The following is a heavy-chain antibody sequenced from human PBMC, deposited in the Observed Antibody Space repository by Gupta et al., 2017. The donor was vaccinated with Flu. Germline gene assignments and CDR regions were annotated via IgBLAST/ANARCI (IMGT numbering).Heavy chain of an antibody. Sequence: GWIRQPPGKGLEWIGSIHYSGITYYNPSLKSRVTMSLDTSKNQFSLKLSSVTAADTAVYYCARRAYFDSGFLYYFDYWGQGTLVTVSS. CDR2: IHYSGIT. V-gene: IGHV4-39*01. CDR3: ARRAYFDSGFLYYFDY. J-gene: IGHJ4*02. D-gene: IGHD3-22*01.